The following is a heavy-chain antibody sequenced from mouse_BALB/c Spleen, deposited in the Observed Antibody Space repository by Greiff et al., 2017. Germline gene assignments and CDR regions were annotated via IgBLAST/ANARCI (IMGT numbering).Heavy chain of an antibody. J-gene: IGHJ1*01. CDR3: VRPYYRYEYFDV. V-gene: IGHV10-1*02. Sequence: EVKLQESGGGLVQPKGSLKLSCAASGFTFNTYAMNWVRQAPGKGLEWVARIRSKSNNYATYYADSVKDRFTISRDDSQSMLYLQMNNLKTEDTAMYYCVRPYYRYEYFDVWGAGTTVTVSS. D-gene: IGHD2-14*01. CDR2: IRSKSNNYAT. CDR1: GFTFNTYA.